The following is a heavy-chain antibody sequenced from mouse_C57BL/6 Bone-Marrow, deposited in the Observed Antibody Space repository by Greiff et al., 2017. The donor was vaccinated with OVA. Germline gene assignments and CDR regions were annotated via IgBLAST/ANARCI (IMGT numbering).Heavy chain of an antibody. CDR2: SRNKANDYTT. V-gene: IGHV7-1*01. J-gene: IGHJ2*01. D-gene: IGHD4-1*01. CDR3: ARDALTGAFDY. Sequence: DVKLVESGGGLVQSGRSLRLSCATSGFTFSDFYMEWVRQAPGKGLEWIAASRNKANDYTTEYSASVKGRFIVSRDTSQSILYLQMNALRAADTAIDYCARDALTGAFDYWGQGTTLTVSS. CDR1: GFTFSDFY.